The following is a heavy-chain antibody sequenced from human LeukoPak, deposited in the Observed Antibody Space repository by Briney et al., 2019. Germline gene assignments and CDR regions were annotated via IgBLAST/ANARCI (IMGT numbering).Heavy chain of an antibody. J-gene: IGHJ3*02. CDR2: ISGSGGST. CDR3: ARDPQRDSFDI. Sequence: GGSLRLSCAASGFTFSSYAISWVRQAPGKGLEWVSAISGSGGSTYYADSVKGRFTISRDNSKNTLYLQMNSLRVEDTAVYSCARDPQRDSFDIWGQGTMVTVSS. CDR1: GFTFSSYA. D-gene: IGHD1-1*01. V-gene: IGHV3-23*01.